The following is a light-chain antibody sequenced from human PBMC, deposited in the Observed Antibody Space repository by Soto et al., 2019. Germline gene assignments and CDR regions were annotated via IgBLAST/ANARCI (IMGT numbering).Light chain of an antibody. CDR2: GAS. CDR3: QQYSNSPQT. J-gene: IGKJ1*01. V-gene: IGKV3-20*01. Sequence: EIVLTQSPATLSLSPGERATLSCRASQSVSSYLAWYQQKPGQAPSLLIYGASSRATGIPDRFSGSGSGTDFTLTISRLEPEDFAVYFCQQYSNSPQTFGQGTKVDIK. CDR1: QSVSSY.